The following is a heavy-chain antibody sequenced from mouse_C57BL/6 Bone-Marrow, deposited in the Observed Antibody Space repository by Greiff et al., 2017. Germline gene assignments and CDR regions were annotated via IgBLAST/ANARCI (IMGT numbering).Heavy chain of an antibody. J-gene: IGHJ3*01. V-gene: IGHV1-69*01. CDR3: ARDGYDGAWFAY. Sequence: QVQLQQPGAELVMPGASVKLSCKASGYTFTSYWMHWVKQRPGQGLEWIGELDPSDSYTNYNQKFKGKSTLTVDKSSSTAYMQLSSLTSEDSAVYYGARDGYDGAWFAYWGQGTLVTVSA. CDR1: GYTFTSYW. D-gene: IGHD2-2*01. CDR2: LDPSDSYT.